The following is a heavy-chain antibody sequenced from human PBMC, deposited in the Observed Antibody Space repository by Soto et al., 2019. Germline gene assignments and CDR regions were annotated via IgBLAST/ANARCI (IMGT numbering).Heavy chain of an antibody. CDR3: ARVGTPTDYVGY. J-gene: IGHJ4*02. Sequence: QVQLQESGPGLVKPSETLSLTCTVSGGSINSYYWSWIRQPPGKGLEWIGYIYYSGSTKYNPSLKRRVTISVDTSKNQFSLKLSSVTAADTAVYYCARVGTPTDYVGYWGQGTLVTVSS. CDR1: GGSINSYY. V-gene: IGHV4-59*01. CDR2: IYYSGST. D-gene: IGHD7-27*01.